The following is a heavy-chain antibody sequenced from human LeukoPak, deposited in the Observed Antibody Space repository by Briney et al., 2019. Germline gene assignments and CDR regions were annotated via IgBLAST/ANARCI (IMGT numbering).Heavy chain of an antibody. J-gene: IGHJ3*02. CDR2: IYTSGST. CDR3: ARDGPPPDFYAFDI. Sequence: SETLSLTCTVSGGSISSGSYYWSWIRQPAGKGLEWIGRIYTSGSTNYNPSLKSRVTISVDTSKNQFSLKLSSVTAADTAVYYCARDGPPPDFYAFDIWGQETIVTVSS. V-gene: IGHV4-61*02. D-gene: IGHD3-3*01. CDR1: GGSISSGSYY.